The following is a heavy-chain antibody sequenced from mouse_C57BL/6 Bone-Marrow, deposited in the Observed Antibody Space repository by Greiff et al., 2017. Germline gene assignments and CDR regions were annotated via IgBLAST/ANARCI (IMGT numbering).Heavy chain of an antibody. CDR1: GYSFTGYY. Sequence: VQLQQSGPELVKPGASVKISCKASGYSFTGYYMNWVKQSPEKSLEWIGEINPSTGGTTYNQKFKAKATLTVDKSSSTAYMQLKSLTSEDSAVYYCARFHYGKGGYYAMDYWGQGTSGTVSS. CDR3: ARFHYGKGGYYAMDY. D-gene: IGHD2-1*01. CDR2: INPSTGGT. V-gene: IGHV1-42*01. J-gene: IGHJ4*01.